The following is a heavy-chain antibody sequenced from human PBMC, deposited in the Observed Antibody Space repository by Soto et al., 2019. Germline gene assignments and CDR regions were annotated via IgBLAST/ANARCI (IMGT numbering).Heavy chain of an antibody. J-gene: IGHJ4*02. D-gene: IGHD2-15*01. CDR3: ARDKSSGSYYFDY. V-gene: IGHV3-30-3*01. CDR1: GFTFSSYA. Sequence: QVQLVESGGGVVQPGRSLRLSCAASGFTFSSYAMHWVRQAPGKGLEWVVVISYDGSNKYYADSVKGRFTISRDNSKNTLYLQINSLRAEDTAVYYCARDKSSGSYYFDYWGQGTLVTVSS. CDR2: ISYDGSNK.